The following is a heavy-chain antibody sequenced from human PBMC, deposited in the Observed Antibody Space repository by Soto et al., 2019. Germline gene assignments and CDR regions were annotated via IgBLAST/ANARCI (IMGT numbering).Heavy chain of an antibody. CDR3: ARGISGIPFFDY. Sequence: SESLSRTCTVSGGSISSYYWGWIRQPPGKGLEWIGYIYYSGSTNYNPSLKSRVTISVDTSKNQFSLKLSSVTAADTAVYYCARGISGIPFFDYWGQGTLVTVYS. J-gene: IGHJ4*02. D-gene: IGHD3-10*01. V-gene: IGHV4-59*01. CDR2: IYYSGST. CDR1: GGSISSYY.